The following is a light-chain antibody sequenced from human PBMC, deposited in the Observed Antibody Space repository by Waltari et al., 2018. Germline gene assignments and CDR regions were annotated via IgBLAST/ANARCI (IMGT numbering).Light chain of an antibody. CDR3: CSYAGSSIWV. Sequence: QSALTQPASVSGSPGQSITISCTGTSSDVGSYNLVSWYQQHPGKAPKLMIYEDNKRPSVVSNRFSGSKSGNTASLTISGLQAEDEADYYCCSYAGSSIWVFGGGTKLTVL. CDR2: EDN. J-gene: IGLJ3*02. V-gene: IGLV2-23*01. CDR1: SSDVGSYNL.